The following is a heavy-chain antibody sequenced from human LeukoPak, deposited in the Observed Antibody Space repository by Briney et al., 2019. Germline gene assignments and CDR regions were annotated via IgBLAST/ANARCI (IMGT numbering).Heavy chain of an antibody. V-gene: IGHV3-21*01. Sequence: PGGSLRLSCAASGFTFSSYSMNWVRQAPGKGLEWVSSISSSSSYIYYADSVKGRFTISRDNAKNSLYLQMNSLRAEDTAVYYCARDRYSSSWNTEFDYWGQGTLVTVSS. CDR3: ARDRYSSSWNTEFDY. CDR2: ISSSSSYI. CDR1: GFTFSSYS. J-gene: IGHJ4*02. D-gene: IGHD6-13*01.